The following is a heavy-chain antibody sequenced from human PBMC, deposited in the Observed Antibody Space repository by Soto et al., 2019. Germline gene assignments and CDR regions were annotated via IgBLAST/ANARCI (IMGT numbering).Heavy chain of an antibody. Sequence: DVQLVESGGGLIQPGESLRLSCAAFGLTISGKKYVAWVRQAPGKGLEWVSALYDVDGSFYADSVKGRFTTSSDSSKTTVYLQMNDLRPDDTAVYYCATRHEREHAYDVWGQGTTVTVSP. CDR3: ATRHEREHAYDV. CDR1: GLTISGKKY. CDR2: LYDVDGS. J-gene: IGHJ3*01. V-gene: IGHV3-53*01. D-gene: IGHD1-1*01.